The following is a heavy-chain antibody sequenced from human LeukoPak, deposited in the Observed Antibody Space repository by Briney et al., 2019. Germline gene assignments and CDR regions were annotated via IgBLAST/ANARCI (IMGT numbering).Heavy chain of an antibody. CDR2: IYYSGST. V-gene: IGHV4-39*07. Sequence: SETLSLTCTVSGGSISSSSYSWGWIRQPPGKGLEWIGSIYYSGSTYYNPSLKSRVTISVDTSKNQFSLKLSSVTAADTAVYYCARESTHTPRHYYYMDVWGKGTTVTVSS. J-gene: IGHJ6*03. CDR3: ARESTHTPRHYYYMDV. CDR1: GGSISSSSYS.